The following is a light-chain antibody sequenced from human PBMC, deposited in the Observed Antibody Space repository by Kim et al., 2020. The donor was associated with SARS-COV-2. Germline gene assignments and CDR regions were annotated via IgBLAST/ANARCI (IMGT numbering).Light chain of an antibody. Sequence: GRRVTISCSGSSSNIGINYVYWYQQFPGAAPKLLIFNDHQRPSGVPDRFSGSKCGTSASLAISGVRSEDEADYYCTSWDDSLSGRVFGGGTQLTVL. CDR1: SSNIGINY. CDR3: TSWDDSLSGRV. J-gene: IGLJ3*02. V-gene: IGLV1-47*02. CDR2: NDH.